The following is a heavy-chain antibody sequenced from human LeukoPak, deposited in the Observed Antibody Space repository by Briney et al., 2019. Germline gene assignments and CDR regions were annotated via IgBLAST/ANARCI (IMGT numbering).Heavy chain of an antibody. Sequence: ASVKVSCKASGYTFTSYGISWVRQAPGQGLEWMGWISAYNGNTNYAQKLQGRVTMTTDTSTSTAYMELRSLRSDDTAVYYCARTRISTYYYDSSGYYDYWGQGTLVTVSS. D-gene: IGHD3-22*01. J-gene: IGHJ4*02. V-gene: IGHV1-18*01. CDR1: GYTFTSYG. CDR3: ARTRISTYYYDSSGYYDY. CDR2: ISAYNGNT.